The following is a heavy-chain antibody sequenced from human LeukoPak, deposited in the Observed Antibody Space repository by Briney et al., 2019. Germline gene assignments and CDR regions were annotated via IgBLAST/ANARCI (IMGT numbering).Heavy chain of an antibody. V-gene: IGHV4-4*07. D-gene: IGHD6-19*01. CDR1: GGSISSYY. CDR2: IYTSGST. Sequence: PSETLSLTCTVSGGSISSYYWSWIRQPPGKGLEWIGRIYTSGSTNYNPSLKSRVTMSVDTSKNQFSLKLSSVTAADTAVYYCARDRSSGWYNWFGPWGQGTLVTVSS. J-gene: IGHJ5*02. CDR3: ARDRSSGWYNWFGP.